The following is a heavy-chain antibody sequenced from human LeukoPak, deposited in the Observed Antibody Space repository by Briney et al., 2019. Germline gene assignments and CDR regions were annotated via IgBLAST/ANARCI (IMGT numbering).Heavy chain of an antibody. CDR2: ISAYNGNT. CDR1: GYTFTSYG. V-gene: IGHV1-18*01. Sequence: ASVKVSCKASGYTFTSYGISWVRQAPGQGLEWMGWISAYNGNTNYAQKLQGRVTMTTDTSTSTAYMELRSLRSDDTAVYYCANQEWLRFNLNAFDIRGQGTMVTVSS. J-gene: IGHJ3*02. CDR3: ANQEWLRFNLNAFDI. D-gene: IGHD5-12*01.